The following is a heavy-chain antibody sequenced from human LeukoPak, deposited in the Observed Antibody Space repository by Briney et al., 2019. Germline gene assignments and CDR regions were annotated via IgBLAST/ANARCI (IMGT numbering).Heavy chain of an antibody. Sequence: ASVKVSCKASGYTFTSYGIIWVRQAPGQGLEWMGWISAYNGNTNYAQKLQGRVTMTTDTSTSTAYMELRSLRSDDTAVYYCARVGSVDTAMVTGNWFDPWGQGTLVTVSS. J-gene: IGHJ5*02. CDR3: ARVGSVDTAMVTGNWFDP. D-gene: IGHD5-18*01. V-gene: IGHV1-18*01. CDR1: GYTFTSYG. CDR2: ISAYNGNT.